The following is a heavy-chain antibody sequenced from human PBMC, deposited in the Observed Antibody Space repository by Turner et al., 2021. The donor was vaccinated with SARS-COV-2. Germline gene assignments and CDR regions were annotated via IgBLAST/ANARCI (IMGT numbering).Heavy chain of an antibody. CDR3: AKPLLHDYYFYNMDV. V-gene: IGHV3-23*01. CDR2: ISGSGTST. Sequence: EAQLLESGGGLLQPGGSLRISCAASGFTFSSYAMCWVRQGPGTGLEWVSGISGSGTSTYYADSVKGRFTISRDNSKNTLYLQMNSLRAEDTAVYYCAKPLLHDYYFYNMDVWGKGTTVTVSS. CDR1: GFTFSSYA. D-gene: IGHD2-15*01. J-gene: IGHJ6*03.